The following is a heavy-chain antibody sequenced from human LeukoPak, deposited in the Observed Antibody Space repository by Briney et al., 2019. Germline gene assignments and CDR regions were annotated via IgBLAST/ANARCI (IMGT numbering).Heavy chain of an antibody. Sequence: SETLSLTCTVSGGSVSSGSYYWSWIRQPPGKGLEWIGYIYCSGSTNYNPSLKSRVTISVDTSKNQFSLKLSSVTAADTAVYYCARGDSSGWYYYYYGMDVWGQGTTVTVSS. CDR1: GGSVSSGSYY. CDR3: ARGDSSGWYYYYYGMDV. J-gene: IGHJ6*02. CDR2: IYCSGST. V-gene: IGHV4-61*01. D-gene: IGHD6-19*01.